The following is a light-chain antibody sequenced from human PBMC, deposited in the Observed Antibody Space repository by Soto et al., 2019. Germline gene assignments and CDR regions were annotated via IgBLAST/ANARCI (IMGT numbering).Light chain of an antibody. J-gene: IGLJ1*01. CDR2: DVS. CDR3: NSYTSSSIHV. CDR1: SSDVGGYNY. Sequence: QSALTQPASVPASPGQSITISCTRTSSDVGGYNYVSWYQQHPGKSPKLMIYDVSNPPSGVSDRFSGSKSGNTASLTISGLQAEDEADYYCNSYTSSSIHVFGTGTKVTVL. V-gene: IGLV2-14*01.